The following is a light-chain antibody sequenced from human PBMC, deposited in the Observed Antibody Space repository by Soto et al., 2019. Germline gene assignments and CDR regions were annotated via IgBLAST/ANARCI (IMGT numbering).Light chain of an antibody. CDR3: QQYKSWPPIT. CDR1: QSLNTA. Sequence: EILMTQSPDSLSVSPGETATLSCRASQSLNTALAWYQQKPGQAPRLLLYGASTRATGISTRFSGGGSGTEFTLTISGLQSEDSAVYYCQQYKSWPPITFGQGTRLEIK. J-gene: IGKJ5*01. CDR2: GAS. V-gene: IGKV3-15*01.